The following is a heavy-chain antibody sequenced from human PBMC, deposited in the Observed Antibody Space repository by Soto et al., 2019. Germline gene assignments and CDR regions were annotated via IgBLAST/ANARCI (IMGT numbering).Heavy chain of an antibody. V-gene: IGHV3-74*01. CDR1: GFTFRSYW. J-gene: IGHJ5*02. D-gene: IGHD6-13*01. CDR2: ITSDGSST. Sequence: GGSLRLSCAASGFTFRSYWMQWVRQGPGKGLVWVSWITSDGSSTSYADSVKGRFTISRDNAKNTLFLQMNSLKTEDTAVYYCTTEAAAPYNWFDPWGQGTLVTVSS. CDR3: TTEAAAPYNWFDP.